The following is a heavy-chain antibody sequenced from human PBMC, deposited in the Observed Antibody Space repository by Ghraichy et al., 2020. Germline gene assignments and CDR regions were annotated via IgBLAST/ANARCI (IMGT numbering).Heavy chain of an antibody. CDR3: ARYSSNSYDDAFDS. CDR2: INHVGST. D-gene: IGHD6-13*01. J-gene: IGHJ3*01. Sequence: SQTLSLTCAVFGGSFSDYYWSWIRQPPGKGLEWIGEINHVGSTKYNPSLKSRVTISVDTSKNQFSLKLNSVIAADTAVYYCARYSSNSYDDAFDSWGRGTLVTVSS. CDR1: GGSFSDYY. V-gene: IGHV4-34*01.